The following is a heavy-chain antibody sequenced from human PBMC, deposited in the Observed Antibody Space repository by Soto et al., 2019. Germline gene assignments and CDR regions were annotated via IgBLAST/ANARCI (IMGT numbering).Heavy chain of an antibody. Sequence: QVQLVQSGAEEKKPGASVKVSCQASGYTFTAYAIHWVRQAPGQRLEWMGWINAGNGNTRYLQKFQTRITITRDTSAGTAYMELSSLTFADTAVYYCARSAISPFGGLIGPFDYWGQGILVAVSS. V-gene: IGHV1-3*05. CDR2: INAGNGNT. D-gene: IGHD3-16*02. J-gene: IGHJ4*02. CDR3: ARSAISPFGGLIGPFDY. CDR1: GYTFTAYA.